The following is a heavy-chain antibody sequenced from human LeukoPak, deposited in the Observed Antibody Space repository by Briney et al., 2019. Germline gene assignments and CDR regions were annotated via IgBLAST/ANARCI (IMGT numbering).Heavy chain of an antibody. Sequence: GGCLSLSCTTSGFAFDDFAMSWVRQPAGKGLEWVGFIRRRAYGGAAEYAASVKGRFIISRDDSKGIAYLQMNSLKTEDTAVYYCSRNGLVDFDYWGQGSRVIVSP. CDR2: IRRRAYGGAA. CDR1: GFAFDDFA. J-gene: IGHJ4*02. CDR3: SRNGLVDFDY. V-gene: IGHV3-49*04.